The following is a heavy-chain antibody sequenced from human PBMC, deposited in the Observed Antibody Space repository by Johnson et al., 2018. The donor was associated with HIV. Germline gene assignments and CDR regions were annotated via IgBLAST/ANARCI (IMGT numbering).Heavy chain of an antibody. Sequence: QVQLVESGGGLVQPGGSLRLSCAASGFTFRSYAMHWVRQAPGRGLEWVAVISYDGSNKYYADSVKGRFTISSDNSKNTLDLQMNSLRAEDTAVYYCARVHGGATRAKGAFDIWGQGTMVTVSS. CDR3: ARVHGGATRAKGAFDI. J-gene: IGHJ3*02. CDR2: ISYDGSNK. D-gene: IGHD1-26*01. V-gene: IGHV3-30*14. CDR1: GFTFRSYA.